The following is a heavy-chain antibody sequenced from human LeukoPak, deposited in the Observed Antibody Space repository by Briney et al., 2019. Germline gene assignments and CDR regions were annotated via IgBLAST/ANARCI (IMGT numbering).Heavy chain of an antibody. CDR2: ISYSGST. Sequence: SETLSLTCTVSGGSIATYYWSWIRQPRGKGLEWIGYISYSGSTSYNPSLKSRVTISLDTSKHQLSLKLNSVTAADTAVYYCARRGYFDSWGQGTLVTVSS. J-gene: IGHJ4*02. CDR1: GGSIATYY. V-gene: IGHV4-59*08. CDR3: ARRGYFDS.